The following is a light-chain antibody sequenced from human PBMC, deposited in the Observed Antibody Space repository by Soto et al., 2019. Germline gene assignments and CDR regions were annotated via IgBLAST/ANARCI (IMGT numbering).Light chain of an antibody. CDR2: EVS. CDR1: SSDVGGYNY. J-gene: IGLJ3*02. Sequence: QSALTQPPSASGSPGQSVTISCTGTSSDVGGYNYVSWYQQHPGKAPKLMIYEVSKRPSGVPDLFSGSKSGNTASLTVSGLQAEDEADYYCNTHAGSKNRVFGGATKLTVL. CDR3: NTHAGSKNRV. V-gene: IGLV2-8*01.